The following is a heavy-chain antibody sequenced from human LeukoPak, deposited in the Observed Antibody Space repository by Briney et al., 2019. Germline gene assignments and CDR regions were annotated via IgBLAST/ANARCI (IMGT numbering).Heavy chain of an antibody. CDR1: GGSFSGYY. V-gene: IGHV4-34*01. CDR2: INHSGST. CDR3: ARGRPVFDY. Sequence: SEALSLTCAVYGGSFSGYYWSWIRQPPGKGLEWIGEINHSGSTNYNPSLKSRVTISVDTSKNQFSLKLSSVTAADTAVYYCARGRPVFDYWGQGTLVTVSS. J-gene: IGHJ4*02.